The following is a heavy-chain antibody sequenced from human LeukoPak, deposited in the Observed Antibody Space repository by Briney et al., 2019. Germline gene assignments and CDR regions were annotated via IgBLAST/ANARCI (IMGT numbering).Heavy chain of an antibody. D-gene: IGHD3-10*01. CDR1: GYTFTSYG. J-gene: IGHJ4*02. CDR2: ISAYNGNT. V-gene: IGHV1-18*01. Sequence: ASVKVSCKASGYTFTSYGISWVRQAPGQGLEWMGWISAYNGNTNYAQKLQGRVTMTTDTSTSTAYMELRSLRSDDTAVYYCARDYGNMVYGSYYNLPDYWGQGTLVTVSS. CDR3: ARDYGNMVYGSYYNLPDY.